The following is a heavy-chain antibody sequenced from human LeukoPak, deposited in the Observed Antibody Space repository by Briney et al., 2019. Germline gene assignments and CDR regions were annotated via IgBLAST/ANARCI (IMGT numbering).Heavy chain of an antibody. V-gene: IGHV3-23*01. Sequence: PGGSLRLSCAASGFTFSSYAMSWVRQAPGKGLEWVSAISGSGGSTYYADSVKGRFTISRDNAKNSLYLQMNSLRAEDTGVYYCAIVRGVYSYGHPYYFDYWGQGTLVTVSS. CDR1: GFTFSSYA. D-gene: IGHD5-18*01. J-gene: IGHJ4*02. CDR2: ISGSGGST. CDR3: AIVRGVYSYGHPYYFDY.